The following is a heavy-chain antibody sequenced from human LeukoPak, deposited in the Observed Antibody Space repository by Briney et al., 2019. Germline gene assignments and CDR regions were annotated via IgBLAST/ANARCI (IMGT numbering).Heavy chain of an antibody. CDR1: GFTFSSYE. J-gene: IGHJ5*02. CDR3: AKGFVVVVSATQSSWFDP. CDR2: IGGTGGNT. V-gene: IGHV3-23*01. D-gene: IGHD2-15*01. Sequence: PGGSLRLSCAASGFTFSSYEMTWVRQAPGKGLEWVSAIGGTGGNTYYADSVKGRFTISRDNSKNTLYLQMNSLRAEDTAVYYCAKGFVVVVSATQSSWFDPWGQGTLVTVSS.